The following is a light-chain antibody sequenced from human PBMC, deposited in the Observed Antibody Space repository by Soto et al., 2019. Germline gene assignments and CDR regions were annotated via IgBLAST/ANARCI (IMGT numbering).Light chain of an antibody. CDR2: GAS. CDR1: QSVSGI. CDR3: QQYNNWPPRT. J-gene: IGKJ1*01. V-gene: IGKV3-15*01. Sequence: EIVMTQSPATLSVSPGERATLSCRASQSVSGILAWYQQKPGQAPRLLIYGASTRATGIPARFSGSGSGTEFTLTISSLQSEDFAVYYCQQYNNWPPRTFGQGTKVEIK.